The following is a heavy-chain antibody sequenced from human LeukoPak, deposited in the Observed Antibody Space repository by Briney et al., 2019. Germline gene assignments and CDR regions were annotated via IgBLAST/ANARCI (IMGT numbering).Heavy chain of an antibody. CDR2: INHKGNVN. V-gene: IGHV3-7*03. J-gene: IGHJ6*02. Sequence: GGSLRLSCAASGFTFSSYWMNWARQAPGKGLEWVASINHKGNVNYYVDSVKGRFTISRDNAKNSLYLQMSNLRAEDTAVYFCARGGGLDVWGQGATVTVSS. CDR3: ARGGGLDV. CDR1: GFTFSSYW. D-gene: IGHD3-16*01.